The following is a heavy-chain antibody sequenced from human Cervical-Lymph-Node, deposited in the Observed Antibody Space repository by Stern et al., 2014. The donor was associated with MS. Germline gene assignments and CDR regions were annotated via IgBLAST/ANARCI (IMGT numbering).Heavy chain of an antibody. CDR2: ISYDGSYK. V-gene: IGHV3-30-3*01. CDR1: GFTFSGYA. CDR3: TRQDQQLVTFDY. Sequence: VQLVESGGGVVQPGRSLRLSCAVSGFTFSGYAMHWVRQAPGKGLEWVAFISYDGSYKYYAESVRGRFIISRDNFKNTVYLQVNSRGAQDTAVYYCTRQDQQLVTFDYWGQGTLVTVSS. J-gene: IGHJ4*02. D-gene: IGHD6-13*01.